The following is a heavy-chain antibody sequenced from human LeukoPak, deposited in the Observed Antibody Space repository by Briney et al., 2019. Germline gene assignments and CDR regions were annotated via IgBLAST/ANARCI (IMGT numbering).Heavy chain of an antibody. D-gene: IGHD1-26*01. CDR3: AREVGANTPFYYYYYYMDV. V-gene: IGHV3-7*01. J-gene: IGHJ6*03. CDR2: IKQDGSEK. CDR1: GFTFSSYW. Sequence: GGSLRLSCAASGFTFSSYWMSWVRQAPGKGLEWVANIKQDGSEKNYVDSVKGRFTISRDNAKNSLYLQMHSLRAEDTAVYYCAREVGANTPFYYYYYYMDVWGKGTTVTVSS.